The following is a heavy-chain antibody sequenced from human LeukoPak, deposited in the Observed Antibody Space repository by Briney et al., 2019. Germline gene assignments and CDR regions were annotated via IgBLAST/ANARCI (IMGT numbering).Heavy chain of an antibody. V-gene: IGHV4-38-2*01. CDR2: IYHSGST. CDR3: ARLYLRDHCSSTSCYGLYFDY. J-gene: IGHJ4*02. D-gene: IGHD2-2*01. CDR1: GYSITSGYY. Sequence: PSETLSLTCAVSGYSITSGYYWDWIRQPPGKGLEWIGNIYHSGSTYYNPSLKTRVTISVDTSKNQFSLKLSSVTAADTAVYYCARLYLRDHCSSTSCYGLYFDYWGQGTLVTVSS.